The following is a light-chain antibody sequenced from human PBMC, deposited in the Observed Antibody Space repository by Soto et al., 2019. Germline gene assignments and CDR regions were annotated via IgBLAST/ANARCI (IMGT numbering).Light chain of an antibody. CDR3: PQRSNWPPFIT. J-gene: IGKJ5*01. Sequence: EIVLTQSPATLSLSPGERATLSCRASQSVSSYLAWYQQKPGQAPRLLIYDASNRATGIPARFSGSGSGTDFTLTISSLEPEDFAVYYCPQRSNWPPFITFGQGTRLEIK. CDR1: QSVSSY. CDR2: DAS. V-gene: IGKV3-11*01.